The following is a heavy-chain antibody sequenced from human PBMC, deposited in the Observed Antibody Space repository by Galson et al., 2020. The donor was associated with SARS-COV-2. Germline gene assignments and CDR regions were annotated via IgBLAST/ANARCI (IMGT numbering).Heavy chain of an antibody. J-gene: IGHJ6*02. D-gene: IGHD3-9*01. CDR3: ARDPSLRYFDWLLYYGMDV. CDR2: INTNTGNP. CDR1: GYTFTSYA. V-gene: IGHV7-4-1*02. Sequence: ASVKVSCKASGYTFTSYAMNWVRQAPGQGLEWMGWINTNTGNPTYAQGFTGRFVFSLDTSVSTAYLQISSLKAEDTAVYYCARDPSLRYFDWLLYYGMDVWGQGTTVTVSS.